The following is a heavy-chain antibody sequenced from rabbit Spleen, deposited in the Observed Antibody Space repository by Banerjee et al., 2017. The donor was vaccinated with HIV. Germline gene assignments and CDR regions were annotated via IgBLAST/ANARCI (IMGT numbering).Heavy chain of an antibody. CDR3: ARGYAGYAGYGYAGDAFDP. CDR1: GFSFSSSYY. D-gene: IGHD6-1*01. V-gene: IGHV1S40*01. J-gene: IGHJ2*01. Sequence: QSLEESGGDLVKPGASLTLTCTASGFSFSSSYYMCGVRQAPGKGLEWIACIYAGSSGSTYYASWAKGRFTISKTSSTTVTLQMTSLTAADTATYFCARGYAGYAGYGYAGDAFDPWGQGTLVTVS. CDR2: IYAGSSGST.